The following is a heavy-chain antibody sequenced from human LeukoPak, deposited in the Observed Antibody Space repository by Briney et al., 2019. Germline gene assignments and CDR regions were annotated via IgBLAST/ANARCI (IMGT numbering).Heavy chain of an antibody. CDR1: GFMFSTYA. CDR2: ISGSGGST. D-gene: IGHD2-8*02. V-gene: IGHV3-23*01. CDR3: AKAKITGEKGKYYFDY. Sequence: GGSLRLSCAASGFMFSTYAMSWVRQAPGKGLEWVSSISGSGGSTYYADSVKGRLTISRDSSKNTMYLQMNSLRAEDTAVYFCAKAKITGEKGKYYFDYWGQGTLVTVYS. J-gene: IGHJ4*02.